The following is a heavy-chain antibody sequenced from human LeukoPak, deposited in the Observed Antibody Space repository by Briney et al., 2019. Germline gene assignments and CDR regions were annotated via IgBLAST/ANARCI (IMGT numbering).Heavy chain of an antibody. D-gene: IGHD6-13*01. CDR1: GGSISSYY. V-gene: IGHV4-4*07. Sequence: SESLSLTWTVSGGSISSYYWSWIRQPAGKGLEWIGRIYTSGSTNYNPSLKSRVTMSVDTSKNQFSLKLSSVTAADTAVYYCARGHSSKNWYFDLWGRGTLVTVSS. CDR2: IYTSGST. J-gene: IGHJ2*01. CDR3: ARGHSSKNWYFDL.